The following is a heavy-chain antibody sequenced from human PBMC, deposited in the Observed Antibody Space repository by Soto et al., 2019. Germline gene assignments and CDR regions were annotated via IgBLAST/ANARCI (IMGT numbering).Heavy chain of an antibody. CDR3: AKDPGKSRKTVTTRLEY. V-gene: IGHV3-23*01. D-gene: IGHD4-17*01. CDR1: GFTFSSYA. J-gene: IGHJ4*02. Sequence: EVQLLESGGGLVQPGGSLRLSCAASGFTFSSYAMSWVRQAPGKGLEWVSAISGSGGSTYYADSVKGRFTISRDNSKNTLYLQMNSLRAEDTAVYYCAKDPGKSRKTVTTRLEYWGQGTLVTVSS. CDR2: ISGSGGST.